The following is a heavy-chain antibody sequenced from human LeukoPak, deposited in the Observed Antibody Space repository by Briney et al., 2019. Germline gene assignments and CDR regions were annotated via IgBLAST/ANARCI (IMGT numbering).Heavy chain of an antibody. CDR1: GGSIISRSYF. J-gene: IGHJ4*02. V-gene: IGHV4-39*02. Sequence: SETLSLTCTVSGGSIISRSYFWAWLRQPAGKGLEWIGSVSDSGSTTYNPSPSLKSRVTISVDTSKNQFSLKLSSVTAADTAVYHCARETSWTSKIDSWGQGTLVTVSS. CDR2: VSDSGST. CDR3: ARETSWTSKIDS. D-gene: IGHD3/OR15-3a*01.